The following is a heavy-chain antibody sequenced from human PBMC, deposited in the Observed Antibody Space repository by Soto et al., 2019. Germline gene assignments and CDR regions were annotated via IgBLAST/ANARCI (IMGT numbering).Heavy chain of an antibody. CDR1: GGSFSGYY. CDR3: ARNFDIAATGTAFDS. Sequence: SETLFLTCAVYGGSFSGYYWSWIRLPAGRRLQWVCRIYSSGTTNYNPSLKSRVRMSVDTDRNSFSLRLDSVTAADTAVYYCARNFDIAATGTAFDSWGRGVLVT. CDR2: IYSSGTT. D-gene: IGHD6-13*01. J-gene: IGHJ4*02. V-gene: IGHV4-59*10.